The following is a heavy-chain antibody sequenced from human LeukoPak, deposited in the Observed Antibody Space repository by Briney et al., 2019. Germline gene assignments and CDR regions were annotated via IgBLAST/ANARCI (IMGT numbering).Heavy chain of an antibody. Sequence: SVTVSCTSSGYTFTGYYMHWVRQAPGQGLEWMGWINPNSGGTNYAQKFQGRATMTRDTSISTAYMELSRLRPDDTAVYYCARAVAYGDPVSWGQGTLVTVSS. J-gene: IGHJ5*02. CDR1: GYTFTGYY. D-gene: IGHD4-17*01. CDR3: ARAVAYGDPVS. CDR2: INPNSGGT. V-gene: IGHV1-2*02.